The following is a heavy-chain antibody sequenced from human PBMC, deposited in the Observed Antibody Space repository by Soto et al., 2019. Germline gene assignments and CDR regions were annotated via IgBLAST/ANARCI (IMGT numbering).Heavy chain of an antibody. CDR2: IYYSGST. V-gene: IGHV4-59*08. J-gene: IGHJ4*02. Sequence: SETLSLTCTVSGGSISSYYWSWIRQPPGKGLEWIGYIYYSGSTNYNPSLKSRVTISVDTSKNQFSLKLSSVTAADTAVYYCARQGDTAMVKNYFDYWGQGTLVNVSS. CDR1: GGSISSYY. D-gene: IGHD5-18*01. CDR3: ARQGDTAMVKNYFDY.